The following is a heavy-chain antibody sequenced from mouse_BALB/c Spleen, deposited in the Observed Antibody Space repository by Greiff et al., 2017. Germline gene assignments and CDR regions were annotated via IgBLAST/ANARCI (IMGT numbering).Heavy chain of an antibody. CDR2: ISSGGSYT. D-gene: IGHD2-4*01. CDR3: ARHEGDYDEDYYAMDY. CDR1: GFTFSSYG. Sequence: EVKVVESGGDLVKPGGSLKLSCAASGFTFSSYGMSWVRQTPDKRLEWVATISSGGSYTYYPDSVKGRFTISRDNAKNTLYLQMSSLKSEDTAMYYCARHEGDYDEDYYAMDYWGQGTSVTVSS. J-gene: IGHJ4*01. V-gene: IGHV5-6*01.